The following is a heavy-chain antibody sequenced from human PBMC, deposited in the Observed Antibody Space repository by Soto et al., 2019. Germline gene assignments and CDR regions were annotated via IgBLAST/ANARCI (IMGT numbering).Heavy chain of an antibody. J-gene: IGHJ6*02. CDR1: GFTFSSYG. D-gene: IGHD6-13*01. CDR3: AKVRKEVIAAAEQKNYYYYYGMDV. Sequence: GGSLRLSCAASGFTFSSYGMHWVRQAPGKGLEWVAVISYDGSNKYYADSVKGRFTISRDNSKNTLYLQMNSLRAEDTAVYYCAKVRKEVIAAAEQKNYYYYYGMDVWGQGTTVTVSS. V-gene: IGHV3-30*18. CDR2: ISYDGSNK.